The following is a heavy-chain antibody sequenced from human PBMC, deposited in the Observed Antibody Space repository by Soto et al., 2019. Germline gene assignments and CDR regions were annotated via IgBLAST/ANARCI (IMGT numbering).Heavy chain of an antibody. CDR3: AKHFEYQLLSWFDP. J-gene: IGHJ5*02. CDR2: ISAGGGNT. V-gene: IGHV3-23*01. CDR1: GFSFSTYA. Sequence: EVQLLESGGGLVQPGGSLRLSCVASGFSFSTYAMSWVRQAPGKGLEWVSGISAGGGNTYYADSVGGRFTISRDNSKNTLYLQISSLRAEDTALYYCAKHFEYQLLSWFDPWGQGTLVTVPS. D-gene: IGHD2-2*01.